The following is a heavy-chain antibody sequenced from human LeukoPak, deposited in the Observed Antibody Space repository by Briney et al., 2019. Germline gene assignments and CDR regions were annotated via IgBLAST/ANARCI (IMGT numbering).Heavy chain of an antibody. CDR2: MNPNSGNT. CDR3: ARYRAGSSVPPDAFDI. J-gene: IGHJ3*02. Sequence: ASVKVSCKASGYTFTSYDINWVRQATGQGLEWMGWMNPNSGNTGYAQKFQGRVTMTRNTSISTAYMELSSLRSEDTAVYCCARYRAGSSVPPDAFDIWGQGTMVTVSS. D-gene: IGHD2-2*01. CDR1: GYTFTSYD. V-gene: IGHV1-8*01.